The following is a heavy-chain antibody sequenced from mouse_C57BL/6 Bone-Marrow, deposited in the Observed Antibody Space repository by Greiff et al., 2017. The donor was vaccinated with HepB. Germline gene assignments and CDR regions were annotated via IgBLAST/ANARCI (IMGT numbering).Heavy chain of an antibody. CDR3: ARDGGYYYAMDY. Sequence: EVQLVESGGGLVKPGGSLKLSCAASGFTFSSYAMSWVRQTPEKRLEWVATISDGGSYNYYPDNVKGRFTISRDNAKKNQYLQMSQLKTEETAMYDCARDGGYYYAMDYWGQGTSVTVSS. J-gene: IGHJ4*01. CDR2: ISDGGSYN. V-gene: IGHV5-4*01. D-gene: IGHD2-2*01. CDR1: GFTFSSYA.